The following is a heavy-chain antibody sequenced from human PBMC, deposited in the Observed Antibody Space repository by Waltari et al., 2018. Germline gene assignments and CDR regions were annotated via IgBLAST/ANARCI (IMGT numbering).Heavy chain of an antibody. D-gene: IGHD6-13*01. Sequence: QVQLQESGPGLVKPSETLSLTCTVSGGSISGYYWSWIRQPPGKGLEWIGYIYYSGSTNYNPSLKGRVTISVDTSKNQFSLKLSSVTAADTAVYYCARSATQYSSSWESWYFDLWGRGTLVTVSS. CDR3: ARSATQYSSSWESWYFDL. J-gene: IGHJ2*01. CDR1: GGSISGYY. V-gene: IGHV4-59*01. CDR2: IYYSGST.